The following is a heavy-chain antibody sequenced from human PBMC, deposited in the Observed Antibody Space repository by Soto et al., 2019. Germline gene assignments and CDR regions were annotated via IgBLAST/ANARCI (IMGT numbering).Heavy chain of an antibody. J-gene: IGHJ6*02. CDR2: IWYDGSKE. Sequence: PGGSLRLSCAEFGLPFNRNSMHWVRQAPGKGLEWVAVIWYDGSKEYYSDSVKGRFTISRDNSKNMLYLQMNSVRVEDTAVYFCARDRSAGNYFYYGMDVWGQGTTVTVSS. CDR1: GLPFNRNS. D-gene: IGHD1-1*01. V-gene: IGHV3-33*01. CDR3: ARDRSAGNYFYYGMDV.